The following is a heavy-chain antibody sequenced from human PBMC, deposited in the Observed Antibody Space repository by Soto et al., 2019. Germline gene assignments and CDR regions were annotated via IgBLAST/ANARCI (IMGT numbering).Heavy chain of an antibody. CDR2: IYYSGST. J-gene: IGHJ4*02. D-gene: IGHD3-22*01. V-gene: IGHV4-59*08. CDR1: GGSISNYY. Sequence: PSETLSLTCIVSGGSISNYYLSWIRQPPGKGLEWIGYIYYSGSTNYNPSLKSRVTISIDTSKNQFSLNLSSVTAADTAVYYCARVRTAVYYYDSSGYWVFDYWGQGTLVTVSS. CDR3: ARVRTAVYYYDSSGYWVFDY.